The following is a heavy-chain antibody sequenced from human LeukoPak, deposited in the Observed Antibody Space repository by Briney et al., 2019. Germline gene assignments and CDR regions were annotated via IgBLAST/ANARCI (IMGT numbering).Heavy chain of an antibody. V-gene: IGHV3-30*02. Sequence: GGSLRLSCAASGFTFSSYGMHWVRQAPGKGLEWVAFIRYDGSDKYYADSVKGRFTISRDNSKNTLYLQMNSLRAEDTAVYYCAKAPDYLIFGVVIPSPIFASGGKETLVTVSS. J-gene: IGHJ4*02. D-gene: IGHD3-3*01. CDR2: IRYDGSDK. CDR3: AKAPDYLIFGVVIPSPIFAS. CDR1: GFTFSSYG.